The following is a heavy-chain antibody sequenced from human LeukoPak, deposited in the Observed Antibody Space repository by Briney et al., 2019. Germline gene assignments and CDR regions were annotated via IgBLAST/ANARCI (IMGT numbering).Heavy chain of an antibody. CDR2: IRRDGSEK. D-gene: IGHD2-2*01. J-gene: IGHJ4*02. CDR3: ATLYCSTTSCFDY. Sequence: GGSLRLSCAASGFTFSSYWMSWVRQAPGKGLEWVANIRRDGSEKYYVDSVKGRFTISRDNAKNSLYLQMNSLRDEDTAVYYCATLYCSTTSCFDYWDQGTLVTVSS. CDR1: GFTFSSYW. V-gene: IGHV3-7*01.